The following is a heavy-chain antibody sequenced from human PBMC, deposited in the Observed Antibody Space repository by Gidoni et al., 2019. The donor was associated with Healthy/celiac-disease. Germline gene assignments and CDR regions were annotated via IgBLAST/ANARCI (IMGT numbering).Heavy chain of an antibody. J-gene: IGHJ4*02. D-gene: IGHD6-19*01. Sequence: EVQLLESGGGLVQPGGSLRLSCAASGFTFSSYAMSWVRPAPGKGLEWVSAISGSGGSTYYADSVKCRFTISRDNSKNTLYLQMNSLSAEDTAVYYCAQDQVAGDYWGQGTLVTVSS. V-gene: IGHV3-23*01. CDR1: GFTFSSYA. CDR2: ISGSGGST. CDR3: AQDQVAGDY.